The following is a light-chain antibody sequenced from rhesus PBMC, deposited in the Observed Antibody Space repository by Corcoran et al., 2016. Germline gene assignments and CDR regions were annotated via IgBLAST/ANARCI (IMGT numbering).Light chain of an antibody. CDR2: DAS. V-gene: IGKV3-35*01. J-gene: IGKJ4*01. CDR1: QRASSS. Sequence: EIVLTQSPGTLSLSPGERATLSCRASQRASSSLAWYQQKPGQTPSLLIFDASSRATGIPDRFSGSGSGTDFTITISSLEPEDVGVYYCQQYSDWPPLTFGGGTKVELK. CDR3: QQYSDWPPLT.